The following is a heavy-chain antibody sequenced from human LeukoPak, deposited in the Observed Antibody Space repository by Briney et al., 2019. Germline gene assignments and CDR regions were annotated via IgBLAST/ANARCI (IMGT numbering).Heavy chain of an antibody. J-gene: IGHJ4*02. D-gene: IGHD6-19*01. V-gene: IGHV1-8*01. CDR1: GYTFTSYD. CDR3: ATEILAGFH. Sequence: GASVKVSCKASGYTFTSYDINWVRQATGQGLEWMGWMNPNSGNTGYAQKFQGRVTITADKSTSTAYMELSSLRSEDTAMYYCATEILAGFHWGQGTLVTVSS. CDR2: MNPNSGNT.